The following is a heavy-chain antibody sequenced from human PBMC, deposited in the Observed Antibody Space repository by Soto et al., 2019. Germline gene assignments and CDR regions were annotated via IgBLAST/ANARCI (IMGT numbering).Heavy chain of an antibody. D-gene: IGHD6-13*01. Sequence: GGSLRLSCAASGFTFSSYGMHWVRQAPGKGLEWVAVIWYDGSNKYYADSVKGRFTISRDNSKNTLYLQMNSLRAEDTAVYYCARDRSDSSTYPSSSECDYWGQGTLVTAPQ. CDR2: IWYDGSNK. CDR1: GFTFSSYG. CDR3: ARDRSDSSTYPSSSECDY. V-gene: IGHV3-33*01. J-gene: IGHJ4*02.